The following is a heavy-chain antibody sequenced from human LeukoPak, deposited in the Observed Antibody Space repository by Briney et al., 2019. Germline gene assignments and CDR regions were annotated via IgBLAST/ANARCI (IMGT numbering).Heavy chain of an antibody. CDR3: ARPLTGSPYAFDI. CDR2: IYYSGST. D-gene: IGHD2-15*01. V-gene: IGHV4-59*08. Sequence: SETLSLTCTVSGGSISSYYWSWIRQPPGKGLEWIGYIYYSGSTNYNPSLKSRVTISVDTSKNQFSLKLSSVTAADTAVYYCARPLTGSPYAFDIWGQGQWSPSLQ. J-gene: IGHJ3*02. CDR1: GGSISSYY.